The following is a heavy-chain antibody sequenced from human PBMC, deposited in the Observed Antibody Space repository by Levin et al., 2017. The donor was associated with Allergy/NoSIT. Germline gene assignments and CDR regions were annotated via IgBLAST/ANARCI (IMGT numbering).Heavy chain of an antibody. CDR1: GFTFRNYG. J-gene: IGHJ4*02. V-gene: IGHV3-30*18. Sequence: AGGSLRLSCAASGFTFRNYGMHWVRQAPGKGLEWLAVISNDGGNEHYADSVKGRFIISRDNSKNTPFLQMNSLRPADSTLYYCVKDRTAFGDYYFDSWGQGTLVTVSS. CDR2: ISNDGGNE. CDR3: VKDRTAFGDYYFDS. D-gene: IGHD4-17*01.